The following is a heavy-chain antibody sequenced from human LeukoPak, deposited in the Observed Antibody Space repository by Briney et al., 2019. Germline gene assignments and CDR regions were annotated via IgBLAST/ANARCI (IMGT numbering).Heavy chain of an antibody. Sequence: WGSLRLSCAASGFTFSNYWISWVRQVPGKGLEWVSVIYSGGSTHYADSVKGRFTISRDNSKNTLYLQMNSLRAADTAVYYCARSYSSSSGRGFDYWGQGTLVTVSS. J-gene: IGHJ4*02. CDR2: IYSGGST. CDR1: GFTFSNYW. CDR3: ARSYSSSSGRGFDY. V-gene: IGHV3-66*01. D-gene: IGHD6-13*01.